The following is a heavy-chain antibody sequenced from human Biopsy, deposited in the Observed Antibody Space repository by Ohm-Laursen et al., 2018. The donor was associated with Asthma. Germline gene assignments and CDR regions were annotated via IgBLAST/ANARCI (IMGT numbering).Heavy chain of an antibody. CDR2: ISYTGSA. CDR1: GGSMSSSSYY. CDR3: ARERVTAMVTYFDY. D-gene: IGHD5-18*01. V-gene: IGHV4-39*02. Sequence: TLSLTCTVSGGSMSSSSYYWGWIRQPPGKGLEWMGSISYTGSAYHNPSLKSRVTISVDTSKNHFSLKLSSVTAADTAVYYCARERVTAMVTYFDYWGQGTLVTVSS. J-gene: IGHJ4*02.